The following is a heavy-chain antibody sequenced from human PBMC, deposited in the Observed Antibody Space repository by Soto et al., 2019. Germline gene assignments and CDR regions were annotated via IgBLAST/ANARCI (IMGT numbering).Heavy chain of an antibody. V-gene: IGHV1-24*01. CDR2: LDPEAGET. CDR3: GTWAGNFGAEREFDY. Sequence: ASVKVSCKVSGHTLTELSMHWVRQAPEKGLEWLGGLDPEAGETVYAQKFQGRVTMTDDTSTDTAYMELRSLRSDATAVYYCGTWAGNFGAEREFDYWGQGTLVTVSS. D-gene: IGHD6-19*01. J-gene: IGHJ4*02. CDR1: GHTLTELS.